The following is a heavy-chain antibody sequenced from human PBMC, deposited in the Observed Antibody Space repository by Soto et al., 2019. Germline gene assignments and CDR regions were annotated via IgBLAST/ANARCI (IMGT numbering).Heavy chain of an antibody. CDR2: IIPILGIA. V-gene: IGHV1-69*02. CDR3: ARGAAAAGKGFDP. CDR1: GGTFSSYT. D-gene: IGHD6-13*01. Sequence: SVKVSCKASGGTFSSYTISWVRQAPGQGLEWMGRIIPILGIANYAQKFQGRVTITADKSTSTAYMELSSLRSEDTAVYYCARGAAAAGKGFDPWGQGTLVTVSS. J-gene: IGHJ5*02.